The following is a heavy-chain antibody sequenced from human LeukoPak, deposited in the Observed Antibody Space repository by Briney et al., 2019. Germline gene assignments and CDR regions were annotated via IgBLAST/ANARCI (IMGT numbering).Heavy chain of an antibody. Sequence: SVKVSCKASGGTFSSYAISWVRQAPGQGLEWMGGIIPIFGTANYAQKFQGRVTITTDESTSTAYMELSSLRSEDTAVFYCASSGRYSSSWRPWYYYYYMDVWGKGTTVTVSS. CDR2: IIPIFGTA. V-gene: IGHV1-69*05. J-gene: IGHJ6*03. CDR1: GGTFSSYA. CDR3: ASSGRYSSSWRPWYYYYYMDV. D-gene: IGHD6-13*01.